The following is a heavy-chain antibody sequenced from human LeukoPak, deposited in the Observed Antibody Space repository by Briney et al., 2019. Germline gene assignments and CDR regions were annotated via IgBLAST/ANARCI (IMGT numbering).Heavy chain of an antibody. V-gene: IGHV4-38-2*02. CDR3: ARDKGYYGSGSYALTRNWFDP. J-gene: IGHJ5*02. Sequence: SETLSLTCTVSGYSISSGYYWGWIRQPPGKGLEWIGSIYHSGNTYYNPSLKSRVTISADTSKNQFTLNLSSVTAADTAVYYCARDKGYYGSGSYALTRNWFDPWGQGTLVTVSS. D-gene: IGHD3-10*01. CDR1: GYSISSGYY. CDR2: IYHSGNT.